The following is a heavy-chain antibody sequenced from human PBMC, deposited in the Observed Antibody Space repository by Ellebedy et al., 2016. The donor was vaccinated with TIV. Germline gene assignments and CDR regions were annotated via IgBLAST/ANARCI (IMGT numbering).Heavy chain of an antibody. CDR3: AVSLNGLRGDFNS. J-gene: IGHJ4*02. D-gene: IGHD2-8*01. V-gene: IGHV3-64D*09. CDR2: ITSNGDST. CDR1: GFTFSSFA. Sequence: PGGSLRLSCSASGFTFSSFAKHWVRQAPGKGPQYVSAITSNGDSTYYAYSVTGRFSVSIDNSKNTVHLQMNSLRPEDTAVYYCAVSLNGLRGDFNSWGQGTLVIVSS.